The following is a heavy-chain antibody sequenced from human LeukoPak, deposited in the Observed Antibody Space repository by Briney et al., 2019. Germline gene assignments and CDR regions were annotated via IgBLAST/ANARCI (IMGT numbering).Heavy chain of an antibody. J-gene: IGHJ5*02. Sequence: SETMSLTCAVSGYSISCGYYWGWIRQPPGKGLVWIVSIYHSGSTYYNPSLKSRATISVDTSKNQFSLKLSSVTAADTAVYYCAMTRYSSSSAFDPWGQGILVSVSS. CDR2: IYHSGST. D-gene: IGHD6-6*01. CDR3: AMTRYSSSSAFDP. V-gene: IGHV4-38-2*01. CDR1: GYSISCGYY.